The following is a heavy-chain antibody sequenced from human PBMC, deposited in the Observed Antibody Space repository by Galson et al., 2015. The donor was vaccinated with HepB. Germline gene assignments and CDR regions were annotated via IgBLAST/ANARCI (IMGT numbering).Heavy chain of an antibody. V-gene: IGHV1-69*01. J-gene: IGHJ4*02. D-gene: IGHD3-22*01. Sequence: QAPGQGLEWMGGIIPIFGTANYAQKFQGRVTITADESTSTAYMELSSLRSEDTAVYYCAGPDSSGYSDAGYFDYWGQGTLVTVSS. CDR2: IIPIFGTA. CDR3: AGPDSSGYSDAGYFDY.